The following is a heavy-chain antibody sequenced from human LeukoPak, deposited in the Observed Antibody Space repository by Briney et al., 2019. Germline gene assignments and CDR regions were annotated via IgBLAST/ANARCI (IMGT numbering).Heavy chain of an antibody. J-gene: IGHJ6*02. D-gene: IGHD6-19*01. CDR3: ARHRGSGGKYGMDV. CDR2: IFHSGST. V-gene: IGHV4-59*08. CDR1: GGSISSYY. Sequence: PSETLSLTCTVSGGSISSYYWSWIRQPPGKGLEWIGEIFHSGSTNYNPSLKSRVTISVDKSRNQFSLKLSTVTAADTAMYYCARHRGSGGKYGMDVWGQGTTVTVSS.